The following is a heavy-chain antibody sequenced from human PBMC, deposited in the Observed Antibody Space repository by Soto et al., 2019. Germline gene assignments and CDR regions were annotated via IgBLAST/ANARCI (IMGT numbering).Heavy chain of an antibody. V-gene: IGHV3-30*18. CDR3: AKARRVPAAKTHYYYGMDV. D-gene: IGHD2-2*01. J-gene: IGHJ6*02. Sequence: QVQLVESGGGVVQPGRSLRLSCAASGFTFSSYGMHWVRQAPGKGLEWVAVISYDGSNKYYADSVKGRFTISRDNSKNTLYLQMNSLRAEDTAVYYCAKARRVPAAKTHYYYGMDVWGQGTTVTVSS. CDR1: GFTFSSYG. CDR2: ISYDGSNK.